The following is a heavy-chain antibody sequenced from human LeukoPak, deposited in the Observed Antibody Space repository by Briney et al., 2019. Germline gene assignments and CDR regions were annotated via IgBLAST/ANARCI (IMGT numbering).Heavy chain of an antibody. CDR1: GYTFTGYY. J-gene: IGHJ6*02. D-gene: IGHD2-21*02. CDR3: AREEALPQRHIVVVTATYYYYGMDV. V-gene: IGHV1-2*06. Sequence: ASVKVSCKASGYTFTGYYMHWVRQAPGQGLEWMGRINPNSGGTNYAQKFQGRVTMTRDTSTSTVYMELSSLRSEDTAVYYCAREEALPQRHIVVVTATYYYYGMDVWGQGTTVTVSS. CDR2: INPNSGGT.